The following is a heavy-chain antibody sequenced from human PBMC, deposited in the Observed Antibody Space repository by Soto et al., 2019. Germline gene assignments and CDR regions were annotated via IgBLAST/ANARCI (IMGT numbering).Heavy chain of an antibody. D-gene: IGHD6-19*01. V-gene: IGHV3-23*01. CDR1: GFTFSSYA. Sequence: EVQLLESGGGLVQPGGSLRLSCAASGFTFSSYAMNWVRQGPGKGLEWVSVISGSGGSTYYADSVKGRFTISRDNSKNTLYLQMNSLIAEDTAVYDCVSRSSGWYVDYWGQGALVTVSS. CDR2: ISGSGGST. J-gene: IGHJ4*02. CDR3: VSRSSGWYVDY.